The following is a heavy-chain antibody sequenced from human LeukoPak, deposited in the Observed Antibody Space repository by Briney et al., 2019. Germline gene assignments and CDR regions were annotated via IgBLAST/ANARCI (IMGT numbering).Heavy chain of an antibody. J-gene: IGHJ4*02. CDR2: ISWNSGSI. CDR3: AKDDKLSGSYFGY. D-gene: IGHD3-10*01. Sequence: PGGSLRLSCAASGFTFDDYAMHWVRQAPGKGLEWGSGISWNSGSIGYADSVKGRFTISRDNAKNSLYLQMNSLRAEDTALYYCAKDDKLSGSYFGYWGQGTLVTVSS. CDR1: GFTFDDYA. V-gene: IGHV3-9*01.